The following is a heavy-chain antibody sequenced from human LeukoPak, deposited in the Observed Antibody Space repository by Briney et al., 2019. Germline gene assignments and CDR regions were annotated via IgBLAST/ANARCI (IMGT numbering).Heavy chain of an antibody. J-gene: IGHJ6*03. Sequence: SETLSLTCTVSGDSISSYYWSWIRQPAGKGLEWIGRIYSSGNTNYNPSLKSRVTISVDTSKNQFSLKLSSVTAADTAVYYCARISSTLSDIVAKITNYYYYYMDVWGKGTTVTVSS. CDR1: GDSISSYY. CDR2: IYSSGNT. CDR3: ARISSTLSDIVAKITNYYYYYMDV. V-gene: IGHV4-4*07. D-gene: IGHD5-12*01.